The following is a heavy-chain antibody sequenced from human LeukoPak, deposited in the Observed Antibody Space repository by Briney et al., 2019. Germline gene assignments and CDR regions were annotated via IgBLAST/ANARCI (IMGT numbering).Heavy chain of an antibody. CDR1: GFTFSSYA. D-gene: IGHD1-7*01. CDR3: ARGGWNYVGYMDV. V-gene: IGHV3-23*01. Sequence: GGSLRLSCAASGFTFSSYAMSWVRQAPGKGLEWVSAISGSGGSTYYADSVKGRFTISRDNAKNSLYLQMNSLRAEDTAVYYCARGGWNYVGYMDVWGKGTTVTVSS. J-gene: IGHJ6*03. CDR2: ISGSGGST.